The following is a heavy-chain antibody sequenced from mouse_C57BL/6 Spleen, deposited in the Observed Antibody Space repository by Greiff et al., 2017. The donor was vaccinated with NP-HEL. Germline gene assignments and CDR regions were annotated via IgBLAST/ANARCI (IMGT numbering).Heavy chain of an antibody. V-gene: IGHV3-6*01. D-gene: IGHD2-3*01. Sequence: EVKLQESGPGLVKPSQSLSLTCSVTGYSITSGYYWNWIRQFPGNKLEWMGYISYDGSNNYNPSLKNRISITRDTSKNQFFLKLNSVTTEDTATYYCARDGGYYFYFDYWGQGTTLTVSS. CDR2: ISYDGSN. CDR1: GYSITSGYY. J-gene: IGHJ2*01. CDR3: ARDGGYYFYFDY.